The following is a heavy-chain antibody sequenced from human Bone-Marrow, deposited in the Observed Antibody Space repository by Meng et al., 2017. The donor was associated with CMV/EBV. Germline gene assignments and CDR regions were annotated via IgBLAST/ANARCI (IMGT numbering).Heavy chain of an antibody. Sequence: GESLKISCAASGFTFSSYAMSWVRQAPGKGLEWVSAISGSGGSTYYADSVKGRFTISRDNSNNTLYLQMKSLRAEDTAVYYCAKAPKYLYWGQGTLVTVSS. CDR1: GFTFSSYA. V-gene: IGHV3-23*01. CDR2: ISGSGGST. J-gene: IGHJ4*02. D-gene: IGHD6-6*01. CDR3: AKAPKYLY.